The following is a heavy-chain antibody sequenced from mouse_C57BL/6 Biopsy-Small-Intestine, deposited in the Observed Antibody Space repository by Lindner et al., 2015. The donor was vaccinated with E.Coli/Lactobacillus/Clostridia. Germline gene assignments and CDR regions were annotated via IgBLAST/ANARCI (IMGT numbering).Heavy chain of an antibody. Sequence: GAELARPGASVKLSCKASGYTFTSYGISWVKQRTGQGLEWIGEIYPRSGNTYYNEKFKGKATLTADKSSSTAYMELRSLTSEDSAVYFCARYGTRYYAMDYWGQGTSVTVSS. J-gene: IGHJ4*01. CDR3: ARYGTRYYAMDY. CDR2: IYPRSGNT. V-gene: IGHV1-81*01. CDR1: GYTFTSYG. D-gene: IGHD4-1*01.